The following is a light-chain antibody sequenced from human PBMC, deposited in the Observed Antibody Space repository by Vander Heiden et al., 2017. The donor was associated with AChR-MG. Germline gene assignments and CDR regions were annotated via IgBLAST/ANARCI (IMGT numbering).Light chain of an antibody. V-gene: IGKV3-11*01. Sequence: EIVLTQSPATLSLSPGERATLSCRASQSVGSYLAWYQQKPGQAPRLLIFDASKRATGIPARFSGSGSGTDFTLTISSLEPEDFAVYYCQQRTNWPPKLTFGHGTRVEIK. CDR3: QQRTNWPPKLT. CDR2: DAS. CDR1: QSVGSY. J-gene: IGKJ3*01.